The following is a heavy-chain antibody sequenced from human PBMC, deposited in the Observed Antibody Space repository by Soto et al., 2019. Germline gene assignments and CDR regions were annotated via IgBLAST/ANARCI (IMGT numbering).Heavy chain of an antibody. J-gene: IGHJ4*02. CDR2: ISSRSDYI. V-gene: IGHV3-21*01. Sequence: EVQLVESGGGLVKPGGSLRLSCAASGFTFSSYSMNWVRQAPGKGLEWVSAISSRSDYIYYAVSVKGRFTISRDNAKISLYLQMHRLTAEDSAVYYCASSTPVSGYDSRAGAYWGQGTLVTVSS. D-gene: IGHD5-12*01. CDR3: ASSTPVSGYDSRAGAY. CDR1: GFTFSSYS.